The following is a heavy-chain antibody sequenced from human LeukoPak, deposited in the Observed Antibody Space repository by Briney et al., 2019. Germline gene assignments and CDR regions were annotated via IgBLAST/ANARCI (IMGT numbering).Heavy chain of an antibody. D-gene: IGHD3-10*01. Sequence: EASVKVSCKASGYTFTNYYIHWVRQAPGQGLEWMGIINPGGRSTSYAQKFQGRVTMTRDTSTSTVYMELSSLRSEDTAVYYCARAFTMVRVDAFDIWGQGTMVTVSS. CDR1: GYTFTNYY. CDR3: ARAFTMVRVDAFDI. J-gene: IGHJ3*02. V-gene: IGHV1-46*01. CDR2: INPGGRST.